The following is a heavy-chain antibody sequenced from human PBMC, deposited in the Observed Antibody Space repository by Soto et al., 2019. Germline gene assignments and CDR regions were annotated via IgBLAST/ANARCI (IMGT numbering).Heavy chain of an antibody. V-gene: IGHV6-1*01. CDR2: TYYRSKWYN. Sequence: QTLSVSCAISGYSVSSNRAAWNLIRQSPSRGLEWLGRTYYRSKWYNDYAVSVKSRITINPDTSKNQFSLQLNSVTPEDTAVYYCARAWGFSSGWYGSFSYWGQGTLVTVS. CDR3: ARAWGFSSGWYGSFSY. J-gene: IGHJ4*02. D-gene: IGHD6-19*01. CDR1: GYSVSSNRAA.